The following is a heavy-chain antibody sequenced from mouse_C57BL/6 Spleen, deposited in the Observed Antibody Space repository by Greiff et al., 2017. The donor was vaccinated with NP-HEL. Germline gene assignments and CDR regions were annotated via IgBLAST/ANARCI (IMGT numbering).Heavy chain of an antibody. D-gene: IGHD2-3*01. J-gene: IGHJ2*01. CDR3: ARHDGYLDY. CDR2: IYPGGGYT. CDR1: GYTFTNYW. Sequence: VKVVESGAELVRPGTSVKMSCKASGYTFTNYWIGWAKQRPGHGLEWIGDIYPGGGYTNYNEKFKGKATLTADKSSSTAYMQFSSLTSEDSAIYYCARHDGYLDYWGQGTTLTVSS. V-gene: IGHV1-63*01.